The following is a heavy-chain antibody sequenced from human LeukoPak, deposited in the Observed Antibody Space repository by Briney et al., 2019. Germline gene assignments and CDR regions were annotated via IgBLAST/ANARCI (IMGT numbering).Heavy chain of an antibody. D-gene: IGHD6-19*01. V-gene: IGHV4-61*02. Sequence: SETLSLTCSVSGPSVSSGGYYWSWIRQPAGKEMEWIGRINPSGDTNYNPSLKSRVTMSIQTSKNQLFLNLISVTAADTVLYYCARGFSTGWDFDPWGRGTQVTVSS. CDR2: INPSGDT. CDR3: ARGFSTGWDFDP. J-gene: IGHJ2*01. CDR1: GPSVSSGGYY.